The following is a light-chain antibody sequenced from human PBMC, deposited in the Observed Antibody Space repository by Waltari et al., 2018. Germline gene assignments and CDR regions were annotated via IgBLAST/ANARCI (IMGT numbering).Light chain of an antibody. CDR1: NIESKS. CDR2: YDS. J-gene: IGLJ1*01. V-gene: IGLV3-21*01. Sequence: SYVLTQPPSVSVAPGEPARLTCGGNNIESKSVHWYQQRPGQAPVLVISYDSYRPSGIPDRLAGANSGNTATLTISGVEAGDEADYYCQVWDANTDPGVFGTGTEVTVL. CDR3: QVWDANTDPGV.